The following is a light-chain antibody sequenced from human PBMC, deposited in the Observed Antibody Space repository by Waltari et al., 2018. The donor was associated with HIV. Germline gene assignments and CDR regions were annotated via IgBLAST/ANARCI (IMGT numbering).Light chain of an antibody. Sequence: QSALTQPASVSGSPGQSITISCTGTSGDVGGYNFVSWYQQHPGKAPKLIIYNVNTRPSGVSIRFSGSRSANTAALTISGLQAEDEADYFCSSYTSSGPRYVLFGGGTRLTVL. V-gene: IGLV2-14*03. J-gene: IGLJ2*01. CDR1: SGDVGGYNF. CDR3: SSYTSSGPRYVL. CDR2: NVN.